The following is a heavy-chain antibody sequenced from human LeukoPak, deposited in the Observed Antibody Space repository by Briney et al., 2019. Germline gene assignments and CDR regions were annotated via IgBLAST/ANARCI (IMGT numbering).Heavy chain of an antibody. J-gene: IGHJ4*02. CDR1: GFTFDDYA. D-gene: IGHD2-2*01. CDR2: ISWNSGSI. CDR3: AKGYCSSTSCYPFDY. Sequence: GGSLRLSCAASGFTFDDYAMHWVRQAPGKGLELDSGISWNSGSIGYADSVKGRFTISRDNAKNSLYLQMNSLRAEDMALYYCAKGYCSSTSCYPFDYWGQGTLVTVSS. V-gene: IGHV3-9*03.